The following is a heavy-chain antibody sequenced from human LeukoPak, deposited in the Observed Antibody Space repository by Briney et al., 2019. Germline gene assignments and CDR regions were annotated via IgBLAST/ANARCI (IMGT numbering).Heavy chain of an antibody. CDR2: ISYIGST. CDR3: ARHRDVSSDLFDL. Sequence: MPSETLSLTCTVSGGSISSSYWSWIRQPPGKGPEWIGYISYIGSTNYNPSLKSRVTVSVDTSRNQFSLKLTSVTAADTAVYYCARHRDVSSDLFDLWGLGTLVTVSS. CDR1: GGSISSSY. J-gene: IGHJ2*01. D-gene: IGHD6-19*01. V-gene: IGHV4-59*08.